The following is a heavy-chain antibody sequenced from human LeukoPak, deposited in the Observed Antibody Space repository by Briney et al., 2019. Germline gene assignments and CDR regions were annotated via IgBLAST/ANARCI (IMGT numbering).Heavy chain of an antibody. D-gene: IGHD2-15*01. V-gene: IGHV1-18*01. J-gene: IGHJ4*02. CDR2: ISAYNGNT. CDR1: GYTFTTYG. Sequence: ASVKVSCKASGYTFTTYGITWMRQAPGQGLEWMGWISAYNGNTNYAQKLQGRVTMTTDTSTSTAYMELRSLRSDDTAVYYCARGELVVVAATNDYWGQGTLVTVSS. CDR3: ARGELVVVAATNDY.